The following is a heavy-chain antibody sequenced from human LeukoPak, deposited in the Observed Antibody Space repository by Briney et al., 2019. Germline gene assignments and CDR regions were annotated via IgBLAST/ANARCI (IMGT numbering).Heavy chain of an antibody. D-gene: IGHD6-13*01. V-gene: IGHV3-66*01. J-gene: IGHJ2*01. CDR1: GFTVSSNY. Sequence: GGSLRLSCVVSGFTVSSNYMSWVRQAPGKGLEWVSVIYSGGSTYYADSVKGRFTISRDNSKNTLYLQMNSLRAEDTAVYYCARVVGQQLVLCWYFDLWGRGTLVTVSS. CDR3: ARVVGQQLVLCWYFDL. CDR2: IYSGGST.